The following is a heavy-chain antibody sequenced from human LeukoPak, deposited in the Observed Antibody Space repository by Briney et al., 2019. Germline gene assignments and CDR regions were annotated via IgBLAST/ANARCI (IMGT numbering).Heavy chain of an antibody. CDR2: INHSGST. Sequence: SETLSLTCAVYGGSFSGYYWSWIRQPPGKGLEWIGEINHSGSTNYNPSLKSRVTISVDTSKNQFSLKLSSVTAADTAVYYCARVKVLSMVRGVLNWFDPWGQGTLVTVSS. V-gene: IGHV4-34*01. CDR1: GGSFSGYY. CDR3: ARVKVLSMVRGVLNWFDP. D-gene: IGHD3-10*01. J-gene: IGHJ5*02.